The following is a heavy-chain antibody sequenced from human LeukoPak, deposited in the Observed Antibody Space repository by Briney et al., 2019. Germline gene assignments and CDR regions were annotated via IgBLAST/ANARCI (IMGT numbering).Heavy chain of an antibody. CDR3: ARLTTVTTYYYYYMDV. D-gene: IGHD4-17*01. CDR2: IYSGGST. V-gene: IGHV3-53*01. Sequence: PGESLRLSCAASGFTVSSNYMSWVRQAPGKGLEWVSVIYSGGSTYYADSVKGRFTISRDNSKNTLYLQMNSLRAEDTAVYYCARLTTVTTYYYYYMDVCGKGTTVTVSS. J-gene: IGHJ6*03. CDR1: GFTVSSNY.